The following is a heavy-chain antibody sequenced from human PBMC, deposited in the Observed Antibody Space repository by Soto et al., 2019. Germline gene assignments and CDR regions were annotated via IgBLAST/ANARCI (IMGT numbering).Heavy chain of an antibody. CDR3: ARGLGYCSSTSCYGVDP. V-gene: IGHV4-31*03. CDR2: IYYSGST. D-gene: IGHD2-2*01. J-gene: IGHJ5*02. Sequence: SETLSLTCTVSGVSISSGGYYWSWIRQHPGKGLEWIGYIYYSGSTYYNPSLKSRVTISVDTSKNQFSLKLSSVTAADTAVYYCARGLGYCSSTSCYGVDPWGQGTLVTVSS. CDR1: GVSISSGGYY.